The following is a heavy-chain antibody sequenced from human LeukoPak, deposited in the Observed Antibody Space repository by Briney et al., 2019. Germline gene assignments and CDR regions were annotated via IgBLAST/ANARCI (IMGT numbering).Heavy chain of an antibody. CDR1: GFTFSSYA. Sequence: GGSLRLSCAASGFTFSSYAMSWVRQAPGKGLEWVSAISGSGGSTYYADSVKGRFTISRDNAKNSLYLQMNSLGAEDTAVYYCAREGKDLRLGYYNSGMDVWGQGTTVSVSS. D-gene: IGHD3-16*01. CDR2: ISGSGGST. V-gene: IGHV3-23*01. J-gene: IGHJ6*02. CDR3: AREGKDLRLGYYNSGMDV.